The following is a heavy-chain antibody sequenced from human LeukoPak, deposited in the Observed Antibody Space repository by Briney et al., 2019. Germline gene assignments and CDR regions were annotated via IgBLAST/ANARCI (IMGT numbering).Heavy chain of an antibody. V-gene: IGHV4-4*07. CDR3: ARGSASPAAIPFYM. CDR2: IYTNGNT. J-gene: IGHJ3*02. CDR1: GGSIRSSF. D-gene: IGHD2-2*02. Sequence: SETLSLTCTVPGGSIRSSFWSWIREPAGKGLEWIGRIYTNGNTNYNPSLKSRVTMSAHTSKNQFSLKLSSVTAADTAVYYCARGSASPAAIPFYMWGQGTMVTVSS.